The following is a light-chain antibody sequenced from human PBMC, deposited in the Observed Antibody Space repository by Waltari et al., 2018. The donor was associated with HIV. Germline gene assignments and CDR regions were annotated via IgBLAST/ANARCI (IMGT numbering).Light chain of an antibody. CDR1: SSDIGGYNY. CDR3: SSYAPTNKFYVL. V-gene: IGLV2-8*01. Sequence: QSALTQPPSASGSPGQSVTMSCTGTSSDIGGYNYVSWYHQHPGKAPKLIMTEVTKRPSGVPDRFSGSKSGNTASLTVSGLQAEDEAHYYCSSYAPTNKFYVLFGGGTTLTVL. J-gene: IGLJ2*01. CDR2: EVT.